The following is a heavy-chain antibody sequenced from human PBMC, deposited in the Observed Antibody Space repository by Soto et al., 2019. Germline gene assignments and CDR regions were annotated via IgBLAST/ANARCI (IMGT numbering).Heavy chain of an antibody. CDR3: ARDREYNWNYNWSDP. CDR2: ITAYNGNT. J-gene: IGHJ5*02. V-gene: IGHV1-18*01. D-gene: IGHD1-7*01. Sequence: QQAPGQGLEWMGWITAYNGNTNYAQNFQGRVTMTTDTSTSTAYMELRSLRSDDTAVYYCARDREYNWNYNWSDPGVQGTLVTVS.